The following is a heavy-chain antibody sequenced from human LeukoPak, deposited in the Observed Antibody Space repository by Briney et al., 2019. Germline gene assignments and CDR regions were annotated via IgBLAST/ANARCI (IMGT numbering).Heavy chain of an antibody. CDR3: ARDTVLGSITSPTTDY. Sequence: GGSLRLSCAASGFTFSSYAMSWVRQAPGKGLEWVSPISGSGGSTYYADSVKGRFTISRDNSKNTLYLQMNSLRAEDTAVYYCARDTVLGSITSPTTDYWGQGTLVTVSS. V-gene: IGHV3-23*01. CDR2: ISGSGGST. CDR1: GFTFSSYA. D-gene: IGHD2-2*01. J-gene: IGHJ4*02.